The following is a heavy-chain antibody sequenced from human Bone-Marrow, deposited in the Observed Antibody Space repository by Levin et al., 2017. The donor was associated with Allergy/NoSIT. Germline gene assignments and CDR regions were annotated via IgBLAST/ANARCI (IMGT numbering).Heavy chain of an antibody. D-gene: IGHD3-10*01. Sequence: PGGSLRLSCAASGFTFSYYNMNWVRQAPGKGLEWVGSISSSGNYIYYAGSLKGRFTISRDNANNSLSLQMNTLRAEDTAVYYCARGMRPTIITGTDASDVWGQGTVVTVSS. V-gene: IGHV3-21*01. CDR1: GFTFSYYN. CDR3: ARGMRPTIITGTDASDV. J-gene: IGHJ3*01. CDR2: ISSSGNYI.